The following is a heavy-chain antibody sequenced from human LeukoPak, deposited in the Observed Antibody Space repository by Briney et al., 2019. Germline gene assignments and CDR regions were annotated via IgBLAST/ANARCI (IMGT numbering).Heavy chain of an antibody. D-gene: IGHD6-13*01. J-gene: IGHJ4*02. CDR2: ISSSSSYI. CDR3: ATARGSSWPFDY. CDR1: GFTFSSYS. V-gene: IGHV3-21*01. Sequence: GGSLRLSCAASGFTFSSYSMNWVRQAPGKGLEWVSSISSSSSYIYYADSMKGRFTISRDNAKNSLYLQMNSPRAEDTAVYYCATARGSSWPFDYWGQGTLVTVSS.